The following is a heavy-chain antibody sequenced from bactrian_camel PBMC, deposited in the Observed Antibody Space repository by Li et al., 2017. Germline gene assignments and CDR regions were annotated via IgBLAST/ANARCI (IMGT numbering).Heavy chain of an antibody. CDR2: IASDNSP. Sequence: HVQLVESGGGSVETGGSLKLSCAASGFSYSDYTLGWFRQAEGKKREGVAVIASDNSPIYDDSVQGRFTISQDNSKNTVYLQMDSLNVEDTAMYYCAAPVRSACGYNFGGNWAETSLRPGDYRFWGQGTQVTVS. D-gene: IGHD8*01. J-gene: IGHJ4*01. V-gene: IGHV3S53*01. CDR1: GFSYSDYT. CDR3: AAPVRSACGYNFGGNWAETSLRPGDYRF.